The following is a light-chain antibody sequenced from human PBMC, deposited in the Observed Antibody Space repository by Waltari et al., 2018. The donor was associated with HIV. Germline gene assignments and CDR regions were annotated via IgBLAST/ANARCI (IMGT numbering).Light chain of an antibody. Sequence: SVLTQPPSASGTPGLRVTISCSSSTSHIGSNSVFWYQHLPGTAAKLLIHRNNQRPSGVPDRFSGATSGTSAYLAISGLRSGDAAEYYCVVWDDTLRGVIFGGGPKVAVL. CDR3: VVWDDTLRGVI. CDR1: TSHIGSNS. CDR2: RNN. V-gene: IGLV1-47*01. J-gene: IGLJ2*01.